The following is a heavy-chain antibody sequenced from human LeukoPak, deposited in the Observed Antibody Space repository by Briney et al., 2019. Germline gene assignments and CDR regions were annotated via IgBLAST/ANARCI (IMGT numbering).Heavy chain of an antibody. CDR3: ARVRHAGNSGSYFDY. J-gene: IGHJ4*02. Sequence: SETLSLTCTVAGGSISSYYWSWIRQPPGKGLEWIGYIYYSGSTNYNPSLKSRVTTSVDTSKNQFSLKLSTVTAADTAVYYCARVRHAGNSGSYFDYWGQGTLVTVSS. D-gene: IGHD4-23*01. CDR2: IYYSGST. CDR1: GGSISSYY. V-gene: IGHV4-59*01.